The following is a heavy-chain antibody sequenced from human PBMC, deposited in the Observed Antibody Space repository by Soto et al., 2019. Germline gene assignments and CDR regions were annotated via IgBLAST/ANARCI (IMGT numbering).Heavy chain of an antibody. D-gene: IGHD6-13*01. CDR3: ARGFNPGYSSSWYY. CDR2: INHSGST. Sequence: ESLSLTCAVYGGSFSGYYWSWIRQPPGKGLEWIGEINHSGSTNYNPSLKSRVTISVDTSKNQFSLKLSSVTAADTAVYYCARGFNPGYSSSWYYWGQGTLVTVSS. J-gene: IGHJ4*02. CDR1: GGSFSGYY. V-gene: IGHV4-34*01.